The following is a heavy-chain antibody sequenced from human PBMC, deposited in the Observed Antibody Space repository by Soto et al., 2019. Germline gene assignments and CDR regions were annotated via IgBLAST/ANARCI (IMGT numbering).Heavy chain of an antibody. CDR1: GFTFSSYA. V-gene: IGHV3-23*01. CDR3: AKVGSGWSFYYYYMDV. CDR2: ISGSGGST. J-gene: IGHJ6*03. D-gene: IGHD6-19*01. Sequence: GGSLRLSCAASGFTFSSYAMSWVRQAPGKGLEWVSAISGSGGSTYYADSVKGRFTISRDNSKNTLYLQMNSLRAEDTAVYYCAKVGSGWSFYYYYMDVWGKGTTVTVSS.